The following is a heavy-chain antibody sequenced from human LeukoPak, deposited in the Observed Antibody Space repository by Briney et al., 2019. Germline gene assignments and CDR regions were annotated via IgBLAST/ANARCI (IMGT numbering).Heavy chain of an antibody. Sequence: SETLSLTCTVSGGSVSSGTYYWSWIRQPPGKGLEWIGYIYYSGSTNYNPSLKSRVTISVDTSKNQFSLKLSPVTAADTAVYYCARDSGWWRFDFWGQGTLVTVSS. D-gene: IGHD6-13*01. CDR3: ARDSGWWRFDF. CDR2: IYYSGST. J-gene: IGHJ4*02. CDR1: GGSVSSGTYY. V-gene: IGHV4-61*01.